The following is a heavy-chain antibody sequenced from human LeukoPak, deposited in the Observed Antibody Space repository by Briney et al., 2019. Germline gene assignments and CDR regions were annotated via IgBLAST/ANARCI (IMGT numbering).Heavy chain of an antibody. CDR1: GFTFSSYA. Sequence: PGGSLRLSCAASGFTFSSYAMHWVRQAPGKGLEYVSAISSNGGSTYYANSVKGRFTISRDNSKNTLYLQMGSLRAEDMAVYYCAREPGSGDDICGQGTMVTVSS. J-gene: IGHJ3*02. CDR3: AREPGSGDDI. V-gene: IGHV3-64*01. CDR2: ISSNGGST. D-gene: IGHD3-10*01.